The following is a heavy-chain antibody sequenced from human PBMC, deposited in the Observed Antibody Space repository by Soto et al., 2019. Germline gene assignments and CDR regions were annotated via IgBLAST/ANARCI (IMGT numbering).Heavy chain of an antibody. CDR3: AKGVYGDLTPFDY. D-gene: IGHD4-17*01. V-gene: IGHV3-23*01. J-gene: IGHJ4*02. CDR2: ISGSGGST. Sequence: EVQLLESGGGLVQPGGSLRLSCAASGFTFSSYAMSWVRQAPGKGLEWVSAISGSGGSTYYADSVKGRFTISRDNSKNTRYLQMNSLRAEDTAVYYCAKGVYGDLTPFDYWGQGTLVTVSS. CDR1: GFTFSSYA.